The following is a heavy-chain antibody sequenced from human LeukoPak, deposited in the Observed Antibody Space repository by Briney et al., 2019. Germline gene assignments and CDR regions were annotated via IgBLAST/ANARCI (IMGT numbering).Heavy chain of an antibody. CDR2: IYQSKYT. V-gene: IGHV4-39*01. J-gene: IGHJ4*02. CDR3: ARIRCSPGDDSCYNY. CDR1: GFALRTSGGG. Sequence: SGPTLLKPTQTLTLTCTFSGFALRTSGGGVGWIRQPPGKGLEWIWEIYQSKYTTYNPSLKSRVTIWADTSVNQLSLRLTSVTAADTAIYYCARIRCSPGDDSCYNYWGRGTLVTVSS. D-gene: IGHD2-21*01.